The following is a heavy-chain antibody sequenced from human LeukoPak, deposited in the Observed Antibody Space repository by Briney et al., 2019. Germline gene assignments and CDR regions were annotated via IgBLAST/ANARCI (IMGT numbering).Heavy chain of an antibody. J-gene: IGHJ4*02. V-gene: IGHV1-2*06. D-gene: IGHD3-9*01. Sequence: ASVKVSCKASGYTFTSYAMNWVRQAPGQGLEWMGRINPKSGGTNYAQKFQGRVTMTGDTSIGTGYMELSRLRSDDTAVYYCARDDILTGNYPPFDFWGQGTLVTVSS. CDR3: ARDDILTGNYPPFDF. CDR2: INPKSGGT. CDR1: GYTFTSYA.